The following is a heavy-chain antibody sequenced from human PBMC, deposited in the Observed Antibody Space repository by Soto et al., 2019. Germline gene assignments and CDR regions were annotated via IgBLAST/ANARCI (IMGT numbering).Heavy chain of an antibody. CDR2: IYYSGST. CDR3: ARSRGGAYYYMDV. Sequence: QVQLQESGPGLVKPSQTLSLTCTVSGGSISSGGYYWSWIRQHPGKGLGWIGYIYYSGSTYYNPSLKSRVTISVDTSKNQFSLKLSSVTAADTAVYYCARSRGGAYYYMDVWGKGTTVTVSS. J-gene: IGHJ6*03. D-gene: IGHD3-16*01. CDR1: GGSISSGGYY. V-gene: IGHV4-31*03.